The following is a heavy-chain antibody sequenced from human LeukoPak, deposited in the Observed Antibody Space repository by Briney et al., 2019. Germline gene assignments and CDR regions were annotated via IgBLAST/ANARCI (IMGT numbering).Heavy chain of an antibody. D-gene: IGHD5-12*01. CDR3: AATIKYWFDP. J-gene: IGHJ5*02. V-gene: IGHV4-59*01. Sequence: SETLSLTCTGSGGSISSYYWSWIRQPPGKGLEWIGYIYYSGSTNYNPSLKSRVTISVDTSKNQFSLKLSSVTAADTAVYYCAATIKYWFDPWGQGTLVTVSS. CDR2: IYYSGST. CDR1: GGSISSYY.